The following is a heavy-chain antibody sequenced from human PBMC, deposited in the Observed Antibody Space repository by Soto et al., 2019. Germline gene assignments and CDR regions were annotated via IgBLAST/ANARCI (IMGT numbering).Heavy chain of an antibody. CDR1: VYTNTRYD. Sequence: APLKLACKASVYTNTRYDSDRRILNTRKGLEWMGWMSPNGGNTGYAQKFQGRVTMTRNTSISTAYMELSSLRSEDTAVYYCASSSSFDYYYYGMDVLGQGTTVTVSS. D-gene: IGHD6-6*01. J-gene: IGHJ6*02. CDR2: MSPNGGNT. V-gene: IGHV1-8*01. CDR3: ASSSSFDYYYYGMDV.